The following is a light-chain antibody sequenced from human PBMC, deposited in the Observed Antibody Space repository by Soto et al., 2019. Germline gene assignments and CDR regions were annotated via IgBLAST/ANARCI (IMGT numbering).Light chain of an antibody. Sequence: IQMTQSPSSLSESVGARVTITCRASQSIKTYLNWYQQKPGNAPRLLIYDASSLQSGVPSTFSGSGAGTDFTLTISSLQPEDFATYYCQQCYTTPRTFGQGTRLEI. J-gene: IGKJ5*01. V-gene: IGKV1-39*01. CDR2: DAS. CDR3: QQCYTTPRT. CDR1: QSIKTY.